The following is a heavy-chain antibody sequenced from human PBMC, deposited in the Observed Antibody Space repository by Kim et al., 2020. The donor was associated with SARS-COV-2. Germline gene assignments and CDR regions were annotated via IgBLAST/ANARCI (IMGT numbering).Heavy chain of an antibody. CDR1: GGSISSGGYY. Sequence: SETLSLTCTVSGGSISSGGYYWSWIRQHPGKGLEWIGYIYYSGSTYYNPSLKSRVTISVDTSKNQFSLKLSSVTAADTAVYYCARANNQTYDFWSGYYIRWFDPWGQGTLVTVSS. V-gene: IGHV4-31*03. J-gene: IGHJ5*02. CDR3: ARANNQTYDFWSGYYIRWFDP. CDR2: IYYSGST. D-gene: IGHD3-3*01.